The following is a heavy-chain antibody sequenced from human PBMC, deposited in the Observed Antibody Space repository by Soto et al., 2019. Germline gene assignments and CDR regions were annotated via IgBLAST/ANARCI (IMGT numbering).Heavy chain of an antibody. D-gene: IGHD4-4*01. J-gene: IGHJ4*02. V-gene: IGHV3-72*01. CDR3: VTLQFSRWFY. CDR1: GVTLSDHF. CDR2: TKHKAASYTT. Sequence: XGSLRLSCAASGVTLSDHFMEWVRQAPGKGLEWVGRTKHKAASYTTDYAASVNGRFTISRDDSKNSLYLQMNSLKTEDTAMYYCVTLQFSRWFYWGLGTLVTVSS.